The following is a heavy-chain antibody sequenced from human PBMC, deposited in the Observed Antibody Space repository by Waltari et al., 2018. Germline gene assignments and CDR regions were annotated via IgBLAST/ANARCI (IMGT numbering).Heavy chain of an antibody. CDR3: ARDRDSNYYYYMDV. D-gene: IGHD4-4*01. CDR1: GGSISSYY. Sequence: QVQLQESGPGLVKPSETLSLTCTVSGGSISSYYWSWIRQPAGKGLEWIGRIYTSGSTNYTPSLKSQVTMSVDTSKNQSSLKLSSVTAADTAVYYCARDRDSNYYYYMDVWGKGTTVTISS. CDR2: IYTSGST. V-gene: IGHV4-4*07. J-gene: IGHJ6*03.